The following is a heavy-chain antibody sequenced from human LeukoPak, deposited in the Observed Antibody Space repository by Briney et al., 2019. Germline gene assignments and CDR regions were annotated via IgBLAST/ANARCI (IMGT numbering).Heavy chain of an antibody. D-gene: IGHD3-22*01. CDR1: GFTFDDYA. V-gene: IGHV3-43*02. CDR2: ISGDGGIT. J-gene: IGHJ4*02. Sequence: GGSLRLSCAASGFTFDDYAMHWVRQAPGKGLEWVSLISGDGGITYYADSVKGRFTISRDNSKNSLYLQMNSLRTEDTALYYCAKEGLLRGYFDYWGQGTLVTVSS. CDR3: AKEGLLRGYFDY.